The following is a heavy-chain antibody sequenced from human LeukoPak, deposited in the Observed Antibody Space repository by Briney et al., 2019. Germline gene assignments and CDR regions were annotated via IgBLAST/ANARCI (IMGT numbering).Heavy chain of an antibody. CDR3: AREGYSGYHDY. CDR2: ISSNGGST. Sequence: PGGSLRPSCAASGFTFSSYAMHWVRQAPGKGLEYVSAISSNGGSTYYANSVKGRFTISRDNSKNTLYLQMGSLRAEDMAVYYCAREGYSGYHDYWGQGTLVTVSS. CDR1: GFTFSSYA. J-gene: IGHJ4*02. D-gene: IGHD5-12*01. V-gene: IGHV3-64*01.